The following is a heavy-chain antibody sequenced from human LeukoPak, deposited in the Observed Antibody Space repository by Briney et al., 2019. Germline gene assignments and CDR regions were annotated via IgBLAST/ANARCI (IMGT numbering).Heavy chain of an antibody. CDR2: ISAFNGNA. D-gene: IGHD3-9*01. V-gene: IGHV1-18*04. CDR3: ARAFYDILTGYYSTFDY. CDR1: GYTFTSYG. Sequence: ASVKVSCTASGYTFTSYGISWVRQAPGQGLEWMGWISAFNGNANYAQKLQGRVTMTTDTSTSTAYMELRSLRSDDTAVYYCARAFYDILTGYYSTFDYWGQGTLATVSS. J-gene: IGHJ4*02.